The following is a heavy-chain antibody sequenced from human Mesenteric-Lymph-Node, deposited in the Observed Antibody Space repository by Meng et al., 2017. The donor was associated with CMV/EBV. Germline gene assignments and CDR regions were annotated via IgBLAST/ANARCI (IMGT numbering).Heavy chain of an antibody. Sequence: CAASGFTFSSYWMSWVRQAPGKGLEWVANIKQDGSEKYYVDSVKGRFTISRDNAKNSLYLQMNSLRAEDTAVYYCAREAGDRDEYFDYWGQGTLVTVSS. D-gene: IGHD7-27*01. CDR2: IKQDGSEK. CDR1: GFTFSSYW. CDR3: AREAGDRDEYFDY. J-gene: IGHJ4*02. V-gene: IGHV3-7*01.